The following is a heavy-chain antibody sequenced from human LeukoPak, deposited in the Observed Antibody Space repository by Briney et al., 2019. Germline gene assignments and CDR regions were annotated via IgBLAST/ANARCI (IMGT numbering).Heavy chain of an antibody. Sequence: GSLRLSCAASGFTFSRFWMSWVRQAPGKGLEWIGYIYYSGSTNYNPSLKSRVTISVDTSKNQFSLKLSSVTAADTAVYYCARGGDNWNDLAIWGQGTLVTVSS. V-gene: IGHV4-59*01. CDR3: ARGGDNWNDLAI. CDR2: IYYSGST. J-gene: IGHJ4*02. CDR1: GFTFSRFW. D-gene: IGHD1-20*01.